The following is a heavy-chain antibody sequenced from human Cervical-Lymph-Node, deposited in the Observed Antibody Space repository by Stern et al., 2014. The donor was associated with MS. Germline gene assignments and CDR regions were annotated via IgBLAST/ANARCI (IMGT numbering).Heavy chain of an antibody. CDR1: GFTFSNYA. CDR3: ARDRSALIAAAGFFDY. V-gene: IGHV3-64*01. Sequence: EVHLVESGGGLVQPGGSLRLSCAASGFTFSNYAMHWVRQAPGKGLEYVSSISSNGGSTYYANSVKGRFTISRDSSKNTLYLQMGSLRAEDMAVYYCARDRSALIAAAGFFDYWGQGTLVTVSS. CDR2: ISSNGGST. J-gene: IGHJ4*02. D-gene: IGHD6-13*01.